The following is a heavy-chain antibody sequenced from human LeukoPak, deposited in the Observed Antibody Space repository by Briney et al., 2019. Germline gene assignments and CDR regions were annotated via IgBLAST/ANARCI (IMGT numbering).Heavy chain of an antibody. J-gene: IGHJ4*02. CDR2: INHSGSA. CDR1: GGSFCGYY. V-gene: IGHV4-34*01. D-gene: IGHD3-3*01. CDR3: AVRVLRFLEWLAPNYFDY. Sequence: SETLSLTCAVYGGSFCGYYWSWIRQPPGKGLEWIGEINHSGSANYNPYLKSRVTISVDTSKNQFSLKMCSVTAADTAVYYCAVRVLRFLEWLAPNYFDYWGQGTLVTVSS.